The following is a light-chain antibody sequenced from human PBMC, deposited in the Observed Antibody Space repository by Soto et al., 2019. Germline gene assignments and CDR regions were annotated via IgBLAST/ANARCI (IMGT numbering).Light chain of an antibody. CDR2: DAS. CDR3: QQYNNWPWT. Sequence: EIVMTQSPVTLSVSPGERATLSCRASQSVSSNLAWYQQKPGQAPRLLVYDASNRATGIPARFSGSGSGTEFTLTIDSLQSEDFAVYYCQQYNNWPWTFGQGTKVDIK. V-gene: IGKV3D-15*01. CDR1: QSVSSN. J-gene: IGKJ1*01.